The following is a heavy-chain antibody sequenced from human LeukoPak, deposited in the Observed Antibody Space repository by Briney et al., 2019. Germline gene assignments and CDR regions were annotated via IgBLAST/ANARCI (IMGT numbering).Heavy chain of an antibody. J-gene: IGHJ6*04. CDR3: ARVGQWLRLELAMSFHGMDV. CDR1: GDSISSGDYY. D-gene: IGHD5-12*01. CDR2: IYYSGNT. V-gene: IGHV4-30-4*01. Sequence: SQTLSLTCTVSGDSISSGDYYWSWIRQPTGKGLEWIGYIYYSGNTYYTPSLKSRLTISIDTSQNRFSLRLSSVTAADTAVYYCARVGQWLRLELAMSFHGMDVWGKGTTVTVSS.